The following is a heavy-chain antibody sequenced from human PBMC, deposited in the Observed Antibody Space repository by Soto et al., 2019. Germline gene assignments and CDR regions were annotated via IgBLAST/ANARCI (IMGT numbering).Heavy chain of an antibody. Sequence: GGSLRLSCAASGFTFSSYAMHWVRQAPGKGLEWVAVISYDGSNKYYADSVKGRFTISRYNSKNTLYLQMNSLRAEDTAVYYCARSFGYGDAFDIWGQGTMVTVSS. J-gene: IGHJ3*02. CDR1: GFTFSSYA. D-gene: IGHD3-10*01. V-gene: IGHV3-30-3*01. CDR3: ARSFGYGDAFDI. CDR2: ISYDGSNK.